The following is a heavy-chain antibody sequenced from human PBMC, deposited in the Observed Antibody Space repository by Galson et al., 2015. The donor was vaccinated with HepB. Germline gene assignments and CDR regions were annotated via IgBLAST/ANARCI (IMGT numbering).Heavy chain of an antibody. Sequence: ETLSLTCTVSGGSISSYYWSWIRQPPGKGLEWIGYIYYSGSTNYNPSLKSRVTISVDTSKNQFSLKLSSVTAADTAVYYCARTGYGNFDYWGQGTLVTVSS. CDR3: ARTGYGNFDY. J-gene: IGHJ4*02. D-gene: IGHD1-1*01. CDR1: GGSISSYY. CDR2: IYYSGST. V-gene: IGHV4-59*01.